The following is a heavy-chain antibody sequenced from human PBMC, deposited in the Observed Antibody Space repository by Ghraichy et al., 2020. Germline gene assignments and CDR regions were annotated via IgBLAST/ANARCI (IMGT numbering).Heavy chain of an antibody. D-gene: IGHD2-2*01. V-gene: IGHV3-7*03. CDR3: ARDCSSTSCYLGGDYYYGMDV. J-gene: IGHJ6*02. Sequence: LSLTCAASGFTFSSYWMSWVRQAPGKGLEWVANIKQDGSEKYYVDSVKGRFTISRDNAKNSLYLQMNSLRAEDTAVYYCARDCSSTSCYLGGDYYYGMDVWGQGTTVTVSS. CDR2: IKQDGSEK. CDR1: GFTFSSYW.